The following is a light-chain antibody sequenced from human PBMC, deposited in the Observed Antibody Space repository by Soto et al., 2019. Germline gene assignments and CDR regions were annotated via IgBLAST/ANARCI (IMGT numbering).Light chain of an antibody. V-gene: IGKV3-11*01. CDR1: QSVSSY. CDR2: DAS. J-gene: IGKJ1*01. Sequence: EIVLTQSPATLSLSPGERATLSCRASQSVSSYLAWYQQKPGQAPRLLIYDASNRATGIPARFSGSGSGTDVPLTISGLEPEDLAVYYCQQRSTWRRTFGRGTKVEI. CDR3: QQRSTWRRT.